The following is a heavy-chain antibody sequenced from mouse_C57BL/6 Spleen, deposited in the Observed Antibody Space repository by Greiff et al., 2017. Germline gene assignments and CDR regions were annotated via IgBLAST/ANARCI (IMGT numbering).Heavy chain of an antibody. CDR3: TRWYYYAMDY. J-gene: IGHJ4*01. Sequence: VQLQQSGTVLARPGASVKMSCKTSGYTFTSYWMHWVKQRPGQGLEWIGAIYPGNSDTSYNQKFKGKAKLAAVTSASTAYMELSSLTKEDSAVYYCTRWYYYAMDYWGQGTSGTVSS. CDR2: IYPGNSDT. D-gene: IGHD2-1*01. CDR1: GYTFTSYW. V-gene: IGHV1-5*01.